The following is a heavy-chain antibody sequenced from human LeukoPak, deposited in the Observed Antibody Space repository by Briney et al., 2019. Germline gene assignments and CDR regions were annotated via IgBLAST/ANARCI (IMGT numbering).Heavy chain of an antibody. V-gene: IGHV3-7*03. J-gene: IGHJ3*01. D-gene: IGHD6-6*01. CDR2: INSDGSEG. Sequence: HPGGSLRLSCAVSGFTYSGFWRSWSRQAPGKGLEWVASINSDGSEGYYADVVKGRFTISRDNAKNSLYLQINSLRAEDTAVYYCARSSYSSSSSVWGQGTMVTVSS. CDR3: ARSSYSSSSSV. CDR1: GFTYSGFW.